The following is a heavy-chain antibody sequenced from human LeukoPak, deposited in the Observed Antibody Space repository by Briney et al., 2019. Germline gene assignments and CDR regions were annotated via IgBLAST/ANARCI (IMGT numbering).Heavy chain of an antibody. V-gene: IGHV3-9*01. Sequence: GRSLRLSCAASGFTFDDYAMHWVRQAPGKGLEWVSGISWNSGSMGYADSVKGRLTISRDNAKNSLYLQMNSLRAEDTALYYCAKDLRAVAGTDGWFDPWGQGTLVTVSS. CDR1: GFTFDDYA. CDR3: AKDLRAVAGTDGWFDP. J-gene: IGHJ5*02. D-gene: IGHD6-19*01. CDR2: ISWNSGSM.